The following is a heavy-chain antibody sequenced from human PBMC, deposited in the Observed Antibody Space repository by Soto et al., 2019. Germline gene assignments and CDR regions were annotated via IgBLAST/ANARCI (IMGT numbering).Heavy chain of an antibody. Sequence: GGSLRLSCAASGFTFSSYWMSWVRQAPGKGLEWVANIKQDGSEKYYVDSVKGRFTISRDNAKNSLYLQMNSLRAEDTAVYYCARCTSVYDYIWGSPYYFDYWGQGTLVTVSS. CDR3: ARCTSVYDYIWGSPYYFDY. J-gene: IGHJ4*02. D-gene: IGHD3-16*01. CDR1: GFTFSSYW. CDR2: IKQDGSEK. V-gene: IGHV3-7*01.